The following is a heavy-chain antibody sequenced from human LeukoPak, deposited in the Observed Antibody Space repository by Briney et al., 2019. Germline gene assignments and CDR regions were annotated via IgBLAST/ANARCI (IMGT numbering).Heavy chain of an antibody. J-gene: IGHJ6*03. CDR3: ARDDIVVVPATHFNYMDV. D-gene: IGHD2-2*01. CDR2: INPNSGGT. CDR1: GYTFTGYY. Sequence: ASVKVSCKASGYTFTGYYMHWVRQAPGQGLEWMGWINPNSGGTNYAQKFQGRVTMTRDTSISTAYMELSRLRSDDTAVYYCARDDIVVVPATHFNYMDVWGEGTTVTVSS. V-gene: IGHV1-2*02.